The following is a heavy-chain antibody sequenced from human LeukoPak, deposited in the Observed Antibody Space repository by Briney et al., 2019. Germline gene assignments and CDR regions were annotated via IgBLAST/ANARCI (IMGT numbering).Heavy chain of an antibody. V-gene: IGHV4-30-2*01. CDR3: ARAAITMIVVAKGGYYFDY. Sequence: SETLSLTCAVSGGSISSGGYSWSWIRQPPGKGLEWIGYIYHSGSTYYNPSLKSRVTISVDRSKNQFSLKLSSVTAADTAVYYCARAAITMIVVAKGGYYFDYWGQGTLVTVSS. D-gene: IGHD3-22*01. J-gene: IGHJ4*02. CDR2: IYHSGST. CDR1: GGSISSGGYS.